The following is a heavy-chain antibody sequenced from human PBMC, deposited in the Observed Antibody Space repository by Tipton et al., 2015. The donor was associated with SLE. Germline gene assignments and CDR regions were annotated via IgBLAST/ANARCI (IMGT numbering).Heavy chain of an antibody. D-gene: IGHD7-27*01. J-gene: IGHJ5*02. V-gene: IGHV4-59*02. CDR1: GGSVSSNY. CDR2: IYDSGSP. Sequence: TLSLTCTVSGGSVSSNYWSWIRQPPGKGLEWIGYIYDSGSPKYNPSLKSRVTISVDTSKNHFSLRLSSVTAADTAVYYCARMGMRNWIDPWGQGTLVTVSS. CDR3: ARMGMRNWIDP.